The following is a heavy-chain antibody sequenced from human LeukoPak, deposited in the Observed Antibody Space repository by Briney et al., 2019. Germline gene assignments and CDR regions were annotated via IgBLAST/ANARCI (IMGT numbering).Heavy chain of an antibody. CDR1: GYTFTSYD. D-gene: IGHD3-10*01. V-gene: IGHV1-8*01. CDR3: ARDRELWFGELSPMDV. J-gene: IGHJ6*02. Sequence: ASVKVSCKASGYTFTSYDINWVRQATGQGLEWMGWMNPNSGNTGYAQKFQGRVTMTRNTSISTAYMELSSLRSEDTAVYYCARDRELWFGELSPMDVWGQGTTVTVSS. CDR2: MNPNSGNT.